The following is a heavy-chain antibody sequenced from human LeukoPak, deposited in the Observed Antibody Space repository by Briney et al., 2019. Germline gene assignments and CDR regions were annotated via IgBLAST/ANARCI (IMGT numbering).Heavy chain of an antibody. J-gene: IGHJ6*03. V-gene: IGHV5-51*01. D-gene: IGHD6-13*01. Sequence: GESLKISCKGSGYSFTSYWIGWVRQMPGKGLEWMGIIYPGDSDTRYSPSFQGQVTISADKSISTAYLQWSSLKASDTAMYYCARHSGAAASFSGYYMDVWGKGTTVTVSS. CDR1: GYSFTSYW. CDR3: ARHSGAAASFSGYYMDV. CDR2: IYPGDSDT.